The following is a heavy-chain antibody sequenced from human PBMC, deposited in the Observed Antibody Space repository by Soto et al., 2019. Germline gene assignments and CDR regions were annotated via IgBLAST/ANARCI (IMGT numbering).Heavy chain of an antibody. D-gene: IGHD6-19*01. J-gene: IGHJ6*02. CDR3: ARDPPQSGWLSGYYYYGMDV. CDR1: GGSISSYY. V-gene: IGHV4-4*07. Sequence: QVQLQESGPGLVKPSETLSLTCTVSGGSISSYYWSWIRQPAGKGLEWIGRIYTSGSTNYNPSLKSRVTMSVDTSKNQFSLKLSSVTAADTAVYYCARDPPQSGWLSGYYYYGMDVWGQGTTVTVSS. CDR2: IYTSGST.